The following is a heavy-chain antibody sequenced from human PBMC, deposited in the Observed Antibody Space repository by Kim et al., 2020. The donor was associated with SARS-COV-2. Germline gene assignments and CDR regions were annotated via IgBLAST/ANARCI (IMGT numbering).Heavy chain of an antibody. V-gene: IGHV3-23*01. D-gene: IGHD3-10*01. J-gene: IGHJ4*02. CDR1: GFTFSNYA. CDR2: ISGSGGST. Sequence: GGSLRLSCAASGFTFSNYAMSWVRQAPGKGLEWVSVISGSGGSTYYADSVKGRFTISRDNSKNTLYLQMNSLRAEDTALYYCAKRPYGSEFDYWGQGTLVTVSS. CDR3: AKRPYGSEFDY.